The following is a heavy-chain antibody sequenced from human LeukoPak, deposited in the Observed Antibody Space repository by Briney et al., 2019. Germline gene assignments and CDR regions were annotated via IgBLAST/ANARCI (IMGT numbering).Heavy chain of an antibody. D-gene: IGHD6-13*01. CDR1: GGSISSSSHY. V-gene: IGHV4-61*02. CDR2: VYTSGST. J-gene: IGHJ4*02. Sequence: SETLSLTCTVSGGSISSSSHYWSWIRQPAGKGLEWIGRVYTSGSTNYNPSLKSRVTISVDTSKNQFSLKLSSVTAADTAVYYCARGVYIAAAQYAYWGQGTLVTVSS. CDR3: ARGVYIAAAQYAY.